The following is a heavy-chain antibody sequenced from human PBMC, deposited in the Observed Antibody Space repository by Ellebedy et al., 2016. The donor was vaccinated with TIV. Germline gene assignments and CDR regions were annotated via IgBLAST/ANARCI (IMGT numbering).Heavy chain of an antibody. CDR2: IKQDGSEK. V-gene: IGHV3-7*04. CDR1: GFTFSSYW. J-gene: IGHJ4*02. D-gene: IGHD5-12*01. CDR3: ARGARGYDY. Sequence: GESLKISXAASGFTFSSYWMSWVRQAPGKGLEWVANIKQDGSEKYYVDSVEGRFTISRDNAKNSLYLQMNSLRAEDTAVYYCARGARGYDYWGQGTLVTVSS.